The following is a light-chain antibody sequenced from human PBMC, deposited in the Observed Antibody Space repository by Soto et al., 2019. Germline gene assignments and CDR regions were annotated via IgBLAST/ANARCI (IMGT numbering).Light chain of an antibody. CDR3: QQYGSSPWT. J-gene: IGKJ1*01. V-gene: IGKV3-20*01. CDR2: VAS. Sequence: EIVLTQSPGTLSLSPGERATLSCRASQSVSSSYLACNKQKPGRAPRLLIYVASSRATGIPDRFSGSGSGTDFTLTISRLEPEDFAVYYCQQYGSSPWTFGQGTKVEIK. CDR1: QSVSSSY.